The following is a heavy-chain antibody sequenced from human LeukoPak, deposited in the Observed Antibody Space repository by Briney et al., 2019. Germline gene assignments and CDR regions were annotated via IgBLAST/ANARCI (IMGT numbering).Heavy chain of an antibody. CDR2: MNPNSGNT. CDR1: GYTFTSYD. Sequence: ASVKVSCKASGYTFTSYDINWVRQATGQGLEWMGWMNPNSGNTGYAQKFQGRVTMTRNTSISTAYMELSSLRSEDTAVYYCARGEIYENWFDPWGQGTLATVSS. D-gene: IGHD3-16*01. V-gene: IGHV1-8*01. CDR3: ARGEIYENWFDP. J-gene: IGHJ5*02.